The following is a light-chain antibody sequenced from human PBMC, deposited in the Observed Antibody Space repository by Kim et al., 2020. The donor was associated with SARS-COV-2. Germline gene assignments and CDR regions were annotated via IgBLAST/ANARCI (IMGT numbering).Light chain of an antibody. J-gene: IGKJ4*01. Sequence: ETVMTQSPATLSVSPGERATLSCRASKSVGSKLAWYQHKPGQAPRLLIFGSSTRATDIPARFSGSGSGTEFTLTISSLQSEDFAVYYCQQYSNWPPLSFGGGTKVDIK. V-gene: IGKV3-15*01. CDR1: KSVGSK. CDR3: QQYSNWPPLS. CDR2: GSS.